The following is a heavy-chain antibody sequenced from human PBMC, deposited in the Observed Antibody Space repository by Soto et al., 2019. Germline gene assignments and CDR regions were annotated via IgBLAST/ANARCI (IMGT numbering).Heavy chain of an antibody. Sequence: GGSLRLSCAASGFTFSSYAMSWVRQAPGKGLEWVSAISGSGGSTYYADSVKGRFTISRDNSKNTLDLQMNSLRAEDTAVYYCAKDGSILTGPHDLYYYYYMDVWGKGTTVTVSS. D-gene: IGHD3-9*01. V-gene: IGHV3-23*01. CDR3: AKDGSILTGPHDLYYYYYMDV. J-gene: IGHJ6*03. CDR1: GFTFSSYA. CDR2: ISGSGGST.